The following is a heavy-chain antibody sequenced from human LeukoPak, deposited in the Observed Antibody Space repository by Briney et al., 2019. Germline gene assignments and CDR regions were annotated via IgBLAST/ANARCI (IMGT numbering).Heavy chain of an antibody. D-gene: IGHD3-9*01. CDR2: IIPIFGTA. CDR3: ALRYFDWIAFDI. V-gene: IGHV1-69*13. J-gene: IGHJ3*02. Sequence: ASVKVSCKASGGAFSSYAISWVRQAPGQGLEWMGGIIPIFGTANYAQKFEGRVTITADESTSTAYMELSSLRSEDTAVYYWALRYFDWIAFDIWGQGTMVTVSS. CDR1: GGAFSSYA.